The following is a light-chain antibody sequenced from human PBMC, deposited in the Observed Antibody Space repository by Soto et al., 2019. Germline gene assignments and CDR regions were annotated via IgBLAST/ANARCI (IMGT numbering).Light chain of an antibody. CDR3: QHSFSSSPA. CDR2: KAS. V-gene: IGKV1-9*01. Sequence: MLLTQSPSTLSASMGDRVTITRRASQDINSYLAWYQQKPGKAPNLLIYKASILQRGVPSRFSGTASGTDFTLTISSLQPDDLATHYWQHSFSSSPAFGKGTKV. J-gene: IGKJ1*01. CDR1: QDINSY.